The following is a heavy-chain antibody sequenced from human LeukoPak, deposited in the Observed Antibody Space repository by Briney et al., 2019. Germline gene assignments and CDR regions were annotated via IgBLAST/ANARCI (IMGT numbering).Heavy chain of an antibody. CDR1: GFTFSSYA. J-gene: IGHJ4*02. CDR2: VTGTGSST. CDR3: AKSNIRNYEH. V-gene: IGHV3-23*01. Sequence: PGGSLRLSCAASGFTFSSYAMNWVRQATGKGLEWVSTVTGTGSSTYYADSVKGRFTIPRDNSKNTLYLQMNSLRAEDTAVYYCAKSNIRNYEHWGQGTLVSVSS. D-gene: IGHD1-7*01.